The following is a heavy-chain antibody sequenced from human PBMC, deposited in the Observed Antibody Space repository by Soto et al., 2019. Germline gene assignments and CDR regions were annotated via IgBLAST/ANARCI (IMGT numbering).Heavy chain of an antibody. D-gene: IGHD5-18*01. CDR3: ARGSAAKRYFDL. CDR1: GGPFNNYY. Sequence: QLQLQQWGAGLLKPSETLSLTCAVYGGPFNNYYWSWIRQSPTKGLEWIGEINHTGSPNYNPSLKSRVTISIDTSKKQISLKLSSVTAADTAVYYCARGSAAKRYFDLWGRGTLVTVSS. J-gene: IGHJ2*01. V-gene: IGHV4-34*01. CDR2: INHTGSP.